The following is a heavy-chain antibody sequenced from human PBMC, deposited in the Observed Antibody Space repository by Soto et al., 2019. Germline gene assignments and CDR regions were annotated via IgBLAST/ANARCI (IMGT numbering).Heavy chain of an antibody. D-gene: IGHD6-19*01. Sequence: GGSLRLSCAASGFSFESYWMHWVRQVPGEGLAWVSRINGNADNSDYADSVKGRFTISRDNAMNRLYLQMDSLRANDTGVYYCVRDFRGAVAGAEFDHWGQGTLVTVSS. J-gene: IGHJ4*02. CDR2: INGNADNS. CDR1: GFSFESYW. CDR3: VRDFRGAVAGAEFDH. V-gene: IGHV3-74*01.